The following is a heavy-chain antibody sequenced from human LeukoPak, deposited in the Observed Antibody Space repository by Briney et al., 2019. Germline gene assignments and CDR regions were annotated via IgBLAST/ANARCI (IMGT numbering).Heavy chain of an antibody. V-gene: IGHV1-69*13. CDR2: IIPIFGTA. CDR3: ARDLSSGWYIFGY. J-gene: IGHJ4*02. CDR1: GGTFSSYA. D-gene: IGHD6-19*01. Sequence: GASVKVSCKASGGTFSSYAISWVRQAPGQGLEWMGGIIPIFGTANYAQKFQGRVTITADESTSTAYMELSSLRSEDTAVYYCARDLSSGWYIFGYWGQGTLVTVSS.